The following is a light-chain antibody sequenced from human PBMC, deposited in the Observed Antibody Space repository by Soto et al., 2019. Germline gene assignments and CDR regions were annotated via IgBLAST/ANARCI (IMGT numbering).Light chain of an antibody. CDR1: SSDVGGYNY. CDR2: EVS. Sequence: QYALTQPASVSGSPGQSITISCTGTSSDVGGYNYVSWYQQHPGKAPKLMIYEVSNRPSGVSNRFSGSKSGNTASLTISGLQAEDEAEYYCSSYTSSSTLVFGGGTKVTVL. J-gene: IGLJ2*01. V-gene: IGLV2-14*01. CDR3: SSYTSSSTLV.